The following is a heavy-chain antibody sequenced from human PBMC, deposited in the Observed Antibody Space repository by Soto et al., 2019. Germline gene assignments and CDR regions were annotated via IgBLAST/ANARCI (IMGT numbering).Heavy chain of an antibody. J-gene: IGHJ4*02. D-gene: IGHD3-22*01. CDR1: GFTFSYYG. Sequence: PGGSLRLSCAASGFTFSYYGMHWVRQAPGKGLEWVAVIYYDGSNKYYADSVKGRFTISRDNSKNTLYLQMNSLRAEDTAVYYCARGPYYYDSSGYLDYWGQGTLVTVSS. CDR3: ARGPYYYDSSGYLDY. CDR2: IYYDGSNK. V-gene: IGHV3-33*01.